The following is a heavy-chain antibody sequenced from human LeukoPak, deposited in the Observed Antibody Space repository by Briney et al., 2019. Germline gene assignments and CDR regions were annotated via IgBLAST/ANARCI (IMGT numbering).Heavy chain of an antibody. J-gene: IGHJ6*03. V-gene: IGHV3-9*01. CDR1: GFTFDDYA. Sequence: SLRLSCAASGFTFDDYAMHWVRQAPGKGLEWVSGISWNSGSIGYADSVKGRFTISRDNAKNSLYLQMNSLRAEDTAVYYCARDSPMDVWGKGTTVTVSS. CDR3: ARDSPMDV. CDR2: ISWNSGSI.